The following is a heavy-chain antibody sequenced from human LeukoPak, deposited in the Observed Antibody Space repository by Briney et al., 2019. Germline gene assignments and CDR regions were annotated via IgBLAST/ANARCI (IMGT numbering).Heavy chain of an antibody. D-gene: IGHD3-3*01. CDR3: AREGNVFWVYYMDV. V-gene: IGHV3-11*01. CDR1: GFTFSDYN. Sequence: GGSLRLSCAASGFTFSDYNMRWIRQAPGKGLEWVSSISRSGSTKYYADSVKGRFTISRDNAKNSLYLQMNSLRAEDTALYYCAREGNVFWVYYMDVWGKGTTVTVSS. CDR2: ISRSGSTK. J-gene: IGHJ6*03.